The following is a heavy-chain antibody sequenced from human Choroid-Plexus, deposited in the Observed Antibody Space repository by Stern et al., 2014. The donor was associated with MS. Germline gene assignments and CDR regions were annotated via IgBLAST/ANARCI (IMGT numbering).Heavy chain of an antibody. CDR3: ANDRQWSTYFFDY. CDR2: ISYDGSDK. CDR1: GFTFSNFG. Sequence: QVQLVQSGGGVAQPGRPLILSCAASGFTFSNFGMHWVRQAPGKGLERVALISYDGSDKYYADSVKGRFTIFRDNSKNTLYMHMNSLRAEDTAVYYCANDRQWSTYFFDYWGQGSLVTVSS. D-gene: IGHD2-15*01. V-gene: IGHV3-30*18. J-gene: IGHJ4*02.